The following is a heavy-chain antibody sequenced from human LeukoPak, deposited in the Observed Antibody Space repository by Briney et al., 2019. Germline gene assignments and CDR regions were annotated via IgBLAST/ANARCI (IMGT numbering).Heavy chain of an antibody. CDR3: ASYDSSGYYYYFDY. J-gene: IGHJ4*02. Sequence: GGSLRLSCAASGFTFSSYEMNWVRQAPGKGLEWVSYISSSGSTIYYADSVKGRFTISRDNAKNSLYLQMSSLRAEDTAVYYCASYDSSGYYYYFDYWGQGTLVTVSS. CDR2: ISSSGSTI. V-gene: IGHV3-48*03. D-gene: IGHD3-22*01. CDR1: GFTFSSYE.